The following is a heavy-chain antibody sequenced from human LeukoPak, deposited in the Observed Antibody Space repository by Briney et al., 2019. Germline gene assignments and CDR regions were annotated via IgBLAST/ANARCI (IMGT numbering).Heavy chain of an antibody. CDR1: GYTFTSYG. CDR2: ISGYNGNT. D-gene: IGHD3-3*01. CDR3: ARAWSRRDYYYYMDV. Sequence: ASVKVSCKASGYTFTSYGISWVRQAPGQGLEWMGWISGYNGNTKYAQKLQGRVTMTTDTSTSTAYMGVRSLRSDDTAVYYCARAWSRRDYYYYMDVWGKGTTVTVSS. J-gene: IGHJ6*03. V-gene: IGHV1-18*01.